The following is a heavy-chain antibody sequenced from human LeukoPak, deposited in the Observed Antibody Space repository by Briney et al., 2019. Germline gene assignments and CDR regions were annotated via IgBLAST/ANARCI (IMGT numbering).Heavy chain of an antibody. Sequence: GGSLRLSCAASGFTFSDYYMSWIRQAPGKGLEWVSYISISGSTIYYADSVKGRFTISRDNAKNSLYLQMNSLRGEDTAVYYCARAQGDGYDDAFDIWGQGTMVTVSS. CDR3: ARAQGDGYDDAFDI. J-gene: IGHJ3*02. V-gene: IGHV3-11*01. D-gene: IGHD5-24*01. CDR2: ISISGSTI. CDR1: GFTFSDYY.